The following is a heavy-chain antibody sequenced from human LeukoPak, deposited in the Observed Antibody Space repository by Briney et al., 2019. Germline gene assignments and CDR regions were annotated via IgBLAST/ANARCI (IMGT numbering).Heavy chain of an antibody. CDR2: ISSSGSTI. D-gene: IGHD6-6*01. CDR3: ASGGLSSSNAFDI. J-gene: IGHJ3*02. CDR1: GFTFSDYY. V-gene: IGHV3-11*01. Sequence: GGSLRLSCAASGFTFSDYYMSRIRQAPGNGLEWVSYISSSGSTIYYADSVKGRFTISRDNAKNSLYLQMNSLRAEDTAVYYCASGGLSSSNAFDIWGQGTMVTVSS.